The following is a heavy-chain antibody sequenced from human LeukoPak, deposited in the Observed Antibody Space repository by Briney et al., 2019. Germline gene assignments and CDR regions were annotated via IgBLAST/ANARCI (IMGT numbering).Heavy chain of an antibody. CDR3: AKIPLVPAAMGWVNYYYMDV. CDR1: GFTFTSYG. J-gene: IGHJ6*03. CDR2: IRYDGSNK. Sequence: GRSLRLSCAASGFTFTSYGMHWVRQAPGKGLEWVAFIRYDGSNKYYADSVKGRFTISRDNSKNTLYLQMNSLRAEDTAVYYCAKIPLVPAAMGWVNYYYMDVWGKGTTVTVSS. V-gene: IGHV3-30*02. D-gene: IGHD2-2*01.